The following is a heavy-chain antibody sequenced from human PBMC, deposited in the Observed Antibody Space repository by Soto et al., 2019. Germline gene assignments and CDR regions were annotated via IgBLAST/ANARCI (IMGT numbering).Heavy chain of an antibody. CDR2: FYYDGIT. CDR3: ARRSKIVVAPT. V-gene: IGHV4-39*02. J-gene: IGHJ4*02. CDR1: GGSFSGTNYD. Sequence: ETLSLTCIVSGGSFSGTNYDWVWIRQPPGEGLEWIGSFYYDGITYYNASLKSRVTISVDTSKNHFSLMLTSVTAADTAVYYCARRSKIVVAPTWGQGTLVTVS. D-gene: IGHD3-22*01.